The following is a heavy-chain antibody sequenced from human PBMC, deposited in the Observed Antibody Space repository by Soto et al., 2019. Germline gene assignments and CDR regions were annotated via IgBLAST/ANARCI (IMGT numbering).Heavy chain of an antibody. V-gene: IGHV3-30*18. D-gene: IGHD2-21*02. Sequence: HPGGSLRLSCAASGFTFSSYGMHWVRQAPGKGLEWVAVISYDGSNKYYAGSVKGRFTISRDNSKNTLYLQMNSLRAEDTAVYYCAKDMAPFGGNSVPDYWGQGTLVTVSS. CDR2: ISYDGSNK. CDR1: GFTFSSYG. J-gene: IGHJ4*02. CDR3: AKDMAPFGGNSVPDY.